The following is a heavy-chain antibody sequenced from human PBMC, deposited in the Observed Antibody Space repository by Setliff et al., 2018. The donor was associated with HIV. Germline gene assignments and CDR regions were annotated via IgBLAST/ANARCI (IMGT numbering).Heavy chain of an antibody. CDR3: AKTSNTGYLFCSDY. CDR1: GLTDTYNY. Sequence: GGSLRLSCAASGLTDTYNYMSWVRQAPGKGLEWVSVIYAGGSTYYADSVKGRFTISRDNSKNTVYLQMNSLRAEDTAVYYCAKTSNTGYLFCSDYWGQGTLVTASS. V-gene: IGHV3-53*01. D-gene: IGHD3-9*01. CDR2: IYAGGST. J-gene: IGHJ4*02.